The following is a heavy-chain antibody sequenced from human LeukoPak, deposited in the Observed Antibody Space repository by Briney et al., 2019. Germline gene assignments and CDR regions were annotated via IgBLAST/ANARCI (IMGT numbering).Heavy chain of an antibody. CDR1: GGSISSSSYY. J-gene: IGHJ4*02. D-gene: IGHD3-22*01. CDR3: ARDTRSYDTSGYYYFDY. Sequence: SETLSLTCTVSGGSISSSSYYWGWIRQPPGKGLEWIGSIYYSGSTYYNPSLKSRVTISVDTSKNQFSLKLSSVTAADAAVYYCARDTRSYDTSGYYYFDYWGQGALVTVSS. CDR2: IYYSGST. V-gene: IGHV4-39*07.